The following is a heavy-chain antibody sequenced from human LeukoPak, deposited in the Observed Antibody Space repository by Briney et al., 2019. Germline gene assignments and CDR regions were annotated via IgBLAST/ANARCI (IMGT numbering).Heavy chain of an antibody. CDR1: GXTFTGXY. D-gene: IGHD2-2*01. CDR3: ARXXVVPXAEXRTGNWXDP. J-gene: IGHJ5*02. V-gene: IGHV1-2*02. Sequence: XXGXTFTGXYMHWVRQAPGQGLEWMGWINPNSGGTNYAQKFQGRVTMTRDTSISTAYMELRRLRSDDTAVYYCARXXVVPXAEXRTGNWXDPWGQGTXVTVSS. CDR2: INPNSGGT.